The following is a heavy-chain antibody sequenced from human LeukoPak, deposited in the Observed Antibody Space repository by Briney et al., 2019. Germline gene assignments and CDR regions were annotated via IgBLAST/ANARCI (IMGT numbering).Heavy chain of an antibody. V-gene: IGHV4-61*02. J-gene: IGHJ3*02. CDR1: GGSISSGSYY. CDR2: IYTSGST. CDR3: ARGDYPHAFDI. Sequence: SETLSLTCTVSGGSISSGSYYWSWIRLPAGKGLEWIGRIYTSGSTNYNPSLKSRVTISVDTSKNQFSLKLSSVTAADTAVYYCARGDYPHAFDIWGQGTMVTVSS. D-gene: IGHD4-17*01.